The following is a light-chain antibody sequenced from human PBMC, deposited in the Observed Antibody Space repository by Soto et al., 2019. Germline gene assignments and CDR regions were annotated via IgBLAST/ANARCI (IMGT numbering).Light chain of an antibody. CDR1: QSVSSKY. CDR3: QQYGSALFT. CDR2: GTS. J-gene: IGKJ3*01. V-gene: IGKV3-20*01. Sequence: EMVLTQSPGTLSLSPGERATLSCRASQSVSSKYLARYQHKPGRAPRGRMYGTSIRASGVPERFSGGGSGADLTPTITRLEPEDFAVYYCQQYGSALFTLVPGTKVDFK.